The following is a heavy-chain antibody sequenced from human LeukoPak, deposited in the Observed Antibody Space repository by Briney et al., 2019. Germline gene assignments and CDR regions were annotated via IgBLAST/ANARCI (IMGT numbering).Heavy chain of an antibody. CDR1: GYTFTSYD. D-gene: IGHD1-26*01. V-gene: IGHV1-8*01. Sequence: ASVKVSCKASGYTFTSYDINRVRQATGQGLEWMGWMNPNSGNTGYAQKFQGRVTMTRNTSISTAYMELSSLRSEDTAVYYCARGAALWDLDTRNNWFDPWGQGTLVTVSS. CDR3: ARGAALWDLDTRNNWFDP. J-gene: IGHJ5*02. CDR2: MNPNSGNT.